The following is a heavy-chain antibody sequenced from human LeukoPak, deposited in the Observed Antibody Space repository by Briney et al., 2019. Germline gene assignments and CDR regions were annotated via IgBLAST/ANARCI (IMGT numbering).Heavy chain of an antibody. J-gene: IGHJ4*02. V-gene: IGHV3-15*07. Sequence: PGGSLRPSCAASGFTFSNAWMNWVRQAPGKGLEWVGRIKSKTDGGTTDYAAPVKGRFTISRDDSKNTLYLQMNSLKTEDTAVYYCTTRTIFGVVPSGYWGQGTLVTVSS. D-gene: IGHD3-3*01. CDR1: GFTFSNAW. CDR2: IKSKTDGGTT. CDR3: TTRTIFGVVPSGY.